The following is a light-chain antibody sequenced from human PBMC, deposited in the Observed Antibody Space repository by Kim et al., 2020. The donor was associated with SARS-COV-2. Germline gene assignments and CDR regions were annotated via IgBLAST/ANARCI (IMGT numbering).Light chain of an antibody. CDR1: QVISSY. Sequence: ASTGDRLTITCRASQVISSYLAWYQQKPGKAPKLLIYAASTGQSGIPSRFSGSGSGTDFTLTISCLQSEDFATYYCQQYYSYPWTFGQGTKVDIK. CDR2: AAS. CDR3: QQYYSYPWT. V-gene: IGKV1-8*01. J-gene: IGKJ1*01.